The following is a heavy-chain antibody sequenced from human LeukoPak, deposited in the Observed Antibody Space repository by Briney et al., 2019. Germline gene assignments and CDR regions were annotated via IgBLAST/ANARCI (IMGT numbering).Heavy chain of an antibody. J-gene: IGHJ4*02. Sequence: GRSLRLSCTASGFTFGDYAMSWFRQAPGKGLEWVGFIRSKAYGGTTEYAASVKGRFTISRDDSKSIAYLQMNSLKTEDTAVYYCTTGGRTVTTLFDYWGQGTLVTVSS. V-gene: IGHV3-49*03. CDR2: IRSKAYGGTT. CDR1: GFTFGDYA. CDR3: TTGGRTVTTLFDY. D-gene: IGHD4-17*01.